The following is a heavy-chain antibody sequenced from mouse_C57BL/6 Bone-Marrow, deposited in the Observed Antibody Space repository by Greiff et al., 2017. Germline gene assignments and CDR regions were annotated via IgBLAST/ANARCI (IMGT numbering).Heavy chain of an antibody. CDR1: GYTFTDYN. Sequence: EVQLQESGPELVKPGASVKIPCTASGYTFTDYNMDWVKQSHGKSLEWIGDINPNNGGTIYNQKFKGKATLTVDKSSSTAYMELRSLTSEDTAVYYCASRGPLAYWGQGTLVTVSA. CDR3: ASRGPLAY. D-gene: IGHD3-3*01. J-gene: IGHJ3*01. V-gene: IGHV1-18*01. CDR2: INPNNGGT.